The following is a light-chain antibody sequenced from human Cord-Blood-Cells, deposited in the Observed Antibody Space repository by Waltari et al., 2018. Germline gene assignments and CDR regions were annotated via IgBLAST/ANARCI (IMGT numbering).Light chain of an antibody. CDR3: QPSYSTPLT. CDR2: AAS. CDR1: QSISTY. J-gene: IGKJ4*01. V-gene: IGKV1-39*01. Sequence: DIQMTQSPSSLSASVGDRVTITCRASQSISTYLNWYQQKPGKPPKLLIYAASSVQSAVPSRFSGSGSGTDFTLTISTLPPEDFSTYYCQPSYSTPLTFDGGPKVEI.